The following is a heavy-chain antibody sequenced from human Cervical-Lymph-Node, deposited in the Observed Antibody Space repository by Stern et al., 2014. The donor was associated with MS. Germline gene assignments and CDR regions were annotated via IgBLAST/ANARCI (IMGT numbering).Heavy chain of an antibody. Sequence: QVQLVQSGAEARMPGDSGKVTCKTSGYRFTTYDFNWVRQAPGQGLEWMGWVNPDSGTTGYAPKFQGRVTLTTTTSLRTTSMELRSLRPDDTAVYYCARGGRGAFDVWGQGTTVTVSS. D-gene: IGHD1-14*01. J-gene: IGHJ3*01. CDR3: ARGGRGAFDV. V-gene: IGHV1-8*01. CDR1: GYRFTTYD. CDR2: VNPDSGTT.